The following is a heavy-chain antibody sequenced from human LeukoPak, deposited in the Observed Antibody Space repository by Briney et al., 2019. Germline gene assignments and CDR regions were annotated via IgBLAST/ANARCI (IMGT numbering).Heavy chain of an antibody. V-gene: IGHV4-59*08. J-gene: IGHJ3*02. CDR2: IYYGGST. CDR3: ARHWGQSDAFDI. CDR1: VGSFSSYY. Sequence: SETLSLTCTVSVGSFSSYYWNWVRQPPGKGLEWIGFIYYGGSTDYNPSLKSRVTISADTSKNLFSLKLSSVTAADTAVYYCARHWGQSDAFDIWGQGTMVTVSS. D-gene: IGHD3-16*01.